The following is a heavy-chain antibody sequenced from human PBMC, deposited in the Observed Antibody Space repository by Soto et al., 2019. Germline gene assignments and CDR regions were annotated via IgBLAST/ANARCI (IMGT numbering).Heavy chain of an antibody. V-gene: IGHV3-9*01. J-gene: IGHJ4*02. D-gene: IGHD6-13*01. Sequence: EVPLVESGGGLVQPGRSLRLSCAASGFTFDDYAMYWVRQAPGKGLEWVSGISWNSGSIGYADSVKGRFTISRDNAKNSLYLQMNSLRAEDTALYYCAKDTSGIAAAGTGIDYWGQGTLVTVSS. CDR1: GFTFDDYA. CDR2: ISWNSGSI. CDR3: AKDTSGIAAAGTGIDY.